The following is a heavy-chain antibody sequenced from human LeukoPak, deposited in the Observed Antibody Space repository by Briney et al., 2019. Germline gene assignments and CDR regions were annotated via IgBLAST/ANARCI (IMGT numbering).Heavy chain of an antibody. V-gene: IGHV4-61*08. Sequence: SETLSLTCTVSDGSISSGGYYWSWIRQPPGKGLEWIGYISYSGNTNYNPSLKSRVTISVDTSKNQFSLKLSSVTAADTAVYYCARGRTYRSSSWFDPWGQGTLVTVSS. J-gene: IGHJ5*02. CDR1: DGSISSGGYY. CDR2: ISYSGNT. CDR3: ARGRTYRSSSWFDP. D-gene: IGHD6-6*01.